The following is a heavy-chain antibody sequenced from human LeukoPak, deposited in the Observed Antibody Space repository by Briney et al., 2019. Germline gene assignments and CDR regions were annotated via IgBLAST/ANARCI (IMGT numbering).Heavy chain of an antibody. CDR1: GSTLTNNW. J-gene: IGHJ5*02. V-gene: IGHV5-51*01. CDR3: VRFALTSSLDH. Sequence: GESLQISCKISGSTLTNNWIGWVRPVPGKGLEWMGLIYPGYSDAKYSPSFQGQVTLSVDASISTAYLQLTGLRASDTAIYYCVRFALTSSLDHWGQGTLVTVSS. CDR2: IYPGYSDA. D-gene: IGHD6-13*01.